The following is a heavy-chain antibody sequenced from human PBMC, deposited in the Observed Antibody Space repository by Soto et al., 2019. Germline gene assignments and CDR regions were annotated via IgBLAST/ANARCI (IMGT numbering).Heavy chain of an antibody. V-gene: IGHV3-23*01. Sequence: EVLLLESGGALVQPGGSLRLSCAASGFTFTSFAMSWVRQAPEKGLEWVSGISAGGGNTYYADSVKGRFTISRDNSKNTLYLQMNSLRAEDTATYYCSRDVMKAFEYWGQGTLVTVSS. CDR1: GFTFTSFA. D-gene: IGHD2-8*01. J-gene: IGHJ4*02. CDR2: ISAGGGNT. CDR3: SRDVMKAFEY.